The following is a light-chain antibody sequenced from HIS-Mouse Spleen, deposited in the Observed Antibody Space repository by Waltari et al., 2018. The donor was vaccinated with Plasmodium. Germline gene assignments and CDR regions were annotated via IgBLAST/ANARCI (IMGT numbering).Light chain of an antibody. J-gene: IGKJ2*01. CDR1: QGIRND. CDR3: LQDYNYPYT. Sequence: AIQMTQSPSSLSASVGDRVTITCRASQGIRNDLGWYQQKPGKAPKLLISAASSLQSGVPSRFSGGGSGTDFTLTISSLQPEDFATYYCLQDYNYPYTFGQGTKLEIK. V-gene: IGKV1-6*01. CDR2: AAS.